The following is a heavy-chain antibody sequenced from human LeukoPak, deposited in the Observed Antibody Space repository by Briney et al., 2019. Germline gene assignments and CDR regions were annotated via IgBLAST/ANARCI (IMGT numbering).Heavy chain of an antibody. D-gene: IGHD2-21*02. Sequence: SGGSLRLSCAASGFTVSSNYMSWVRQAPGKGLEWVSVIYSGGSTYYADSVKGRFTISRDNSKNTLYLQMNSLRAEDTAVYYCARDAVTGYYFDYWGQGTLVTVSS. CDR2: IYSGGST. CDR1: GFTVSSNY. V-gene: IGHV3-53*01. J-gene: IGHJ4*02. CDR3: ARDAVTGYYFDY.